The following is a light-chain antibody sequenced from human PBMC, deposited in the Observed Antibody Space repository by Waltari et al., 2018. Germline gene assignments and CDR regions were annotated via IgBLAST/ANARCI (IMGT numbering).Light chain of an antibody. Sequence: DIQMTPSPSSLSASVGDRVTITCRASQSISSYLNWYQHKRGKAPKLLIYGASSLQSGVPSRFSGSGSGTDFTLTISTLQPEDFATYYCQQSYTTPLTFGGGTRVEIK. CDR1: QSISSY. CDR3: QQSYTTPLT. J-gene: IGKJ4*01. CDR2: GAS. V-gene: IGKV1-39*01.